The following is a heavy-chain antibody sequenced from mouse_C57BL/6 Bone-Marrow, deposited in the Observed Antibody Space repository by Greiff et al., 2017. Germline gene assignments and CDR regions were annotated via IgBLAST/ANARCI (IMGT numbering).Heavy chain of an antibody. CDR1: GYTFTDYY. V-gene: IGHV1-19*01. J-gene: IGHJ2*01. CDR2: INPYNGGT. D-gene: IGHD1-1*01. Sequence: VQLQQSGPVLVKPGASVKMSCKASGYTFTDYYMNWVKQSHGKSLEWIGVINPYNGGTSYNQKLKGKATLTVDKSSSTAYMELNSLTSEDSAVYYCARYYDYFDYWGQGTTLTVSS. CDR3: ARYYDYFDY.